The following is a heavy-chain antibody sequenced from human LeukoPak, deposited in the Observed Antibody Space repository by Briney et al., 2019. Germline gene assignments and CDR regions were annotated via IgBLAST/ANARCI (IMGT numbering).Heavy chain of an antibody. CDR1: GGSISSSSYY. Sequence: SETLSLTCTVSGGSISSSSYYWGWIRQPPGKGLEWIGSIYYSGSTYYNPSLKSRVTISVDTSKNQFSLKLSSVTAADTAVYYCAGITIFGVVIFYFDYWGQGTLVAVSS. V-gene: IGHV4-39*01. CDR2: IYYSGST. J-gene: IGHJ4*02. D-gene: IGHD3-3*01. CDR3: AGITIFGVVIFYFDY.